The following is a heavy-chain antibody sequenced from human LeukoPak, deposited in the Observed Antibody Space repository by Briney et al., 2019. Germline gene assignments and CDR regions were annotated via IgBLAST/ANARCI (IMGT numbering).Heavy chain of an antibody. J-gene: IGHJ6*03. D-gene: IGHD2-2*01. V-gene: IGHV4-39*01. CDR2: IYYSGST. CDR3: ASDLRGYCSSTSCYYVYYYMDV. CDR1: GGSISSSSYY. Sequence: SETLSLTCAVSGGSISSSSYYWGWIRQPPGKGLEWIGSIYYSGSTYYNPSLKSRVTMSVDTSKNQFSLKLSSVTAADTAVYYCASDLRGYCSSTSCYYVYYYMDVWGKGTTVTVSS.